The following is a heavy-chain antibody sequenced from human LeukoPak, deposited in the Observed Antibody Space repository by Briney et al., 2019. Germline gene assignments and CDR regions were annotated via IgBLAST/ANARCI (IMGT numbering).Heavy chain of an antibody. CDR2: TYYRSKWYN. V-gene: IGHV6-1*01. CDR1: GDRVSSNSAA. D-gene: IGHD3-22*01. Sequence: SQTLSLTCAISGDRVSSNSAAWNWIRQSPSRGLEWLGRTYYRSKWYNDYAVSVKSRITINPDTSRNQFSLQLNSVTPEDTAVYYCAREDYYDSSGPIFQHWGQGTLVTVSS. J-gene: IGHJ1*01. CDR3: AREDYYDSSGPIFQH.